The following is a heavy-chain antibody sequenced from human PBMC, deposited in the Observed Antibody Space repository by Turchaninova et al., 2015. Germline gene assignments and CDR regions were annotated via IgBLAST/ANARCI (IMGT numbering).Heavy chain of an antibody. D-gene: IGHD3-16*01. CDR1: GFNFSSYW. CDR2: IKQDGSGK. Sequence: EVQLVGSGGGLVQPGGSLRLSCAASGFNFSSYWMHWVRQAPGKGLEWVANIKQDGSGKYYVDSVKGRFTISRDNAKNSLYLQMDTLRAEDTAVYYCARGGAAPGEYWGQGTLVTVSS. J-gene: IGHJ4*02. CDR3: ARGGAAPGEY. V-gene: IGHV3-7*03.